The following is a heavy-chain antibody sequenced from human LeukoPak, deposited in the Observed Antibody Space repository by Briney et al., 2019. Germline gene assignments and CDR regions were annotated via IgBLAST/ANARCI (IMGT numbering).Heavy chain of an antibody. D-gene: IGHD4-23*01. V-gene: IGHV3-74*01. CDR1: GFTFSSYW. CDR3: VRGNDYGGPHY. Sequence: GGSLRLSCAASGFTFSSYWMHWVRQAPGKGLVWVSRTNSDGSSISYADSVKGRFTISRDNAKKTLFLQMNSLRAEDTAVYYCVRGNDYGGPHYWGQGTLVTVSS. CDR2: TNSDGSSI. J-gene: IGHJ4*02.